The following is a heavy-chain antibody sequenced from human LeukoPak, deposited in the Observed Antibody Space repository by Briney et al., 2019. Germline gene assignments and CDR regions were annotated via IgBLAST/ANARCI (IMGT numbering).Heavy chain of an antibody. CDR2: ISSSSSYI. Sequence: GGSLRLSCAASGFTFSSFSMNWVRQAPGKGLEWVSSISSSSSYIYYADSVKGRFTISRDNAKNSLYLQMNSLRAEDTAVYYCARDSRYCSSTSCFFPYYYYMDVWGKGTTVTVSS. J-gene: IGHJ6*03. D-gene: IGHD2-2*01. CDR3: ARDSRYCSSTSCFFPYYYYMDV. CDR1: GFTFSSFS. V-gene: IGHV3-21*01.